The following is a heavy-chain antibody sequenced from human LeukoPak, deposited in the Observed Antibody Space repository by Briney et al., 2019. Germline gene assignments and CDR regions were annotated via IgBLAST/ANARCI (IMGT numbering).Heavy chain of an antibody. CDR2: IYYSGST. Sequence: KPSETLSLTCTVSGGSISSYYWSWIRQPPGKGLEWIGYIYYSGSTNYNPSLKSRVTISVDTSKNQFSLKLSSVTAADTAVYYCAREAYYYDSSGSRRTRFDPWGQGTLVTVSS. CDR3: AREAYYYDSSGSRRTRFDP. D-gene: IGHD3-22*01. V-gene: IGHV4-59*01. J-gene: IGHJ5*02. CDR1: GGSISSYY.